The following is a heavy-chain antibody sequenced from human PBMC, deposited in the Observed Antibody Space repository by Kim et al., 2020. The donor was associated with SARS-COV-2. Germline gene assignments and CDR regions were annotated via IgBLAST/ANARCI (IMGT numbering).Heavy chain of an antibody. Sequence: DGSEQYYVDSVKGRFTISRDNAKNSLYLQVNSLRAEDTAVYYCARGVSPGYWGQGTLVTVSS. CDR2: DGSEQ. CDR3: ARGVSPGY. D-gene: IGHD3-10*01. J-gene: IGHJ4*02. V-gene: IGHV3-7*01.